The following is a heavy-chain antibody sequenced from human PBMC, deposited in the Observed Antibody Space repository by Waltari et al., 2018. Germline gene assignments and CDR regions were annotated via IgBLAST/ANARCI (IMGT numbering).Heavy chain of an antibody. Sequence: EVQLLDSGGALIQPGGSLRLSCAASVFTFSINYMSWVRQAPGTGLEWVSVIYSGGRKYYAESVKGRFTISRDNSKNTLYLQMNSMRAEDTAVYYCASISSSYFDYWGQGTLVTVSS. J-gene: IGHJ4*02. CDR3: ASISSSYFDY. D-gene: IGHD6-6*01. CDR2: IYSGGRK. CDR1: VFTFSINY. V-gene: IGHV3-53*01.